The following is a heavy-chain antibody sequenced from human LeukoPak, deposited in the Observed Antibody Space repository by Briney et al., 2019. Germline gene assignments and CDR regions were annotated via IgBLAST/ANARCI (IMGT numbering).Heavy chain of an antibody. CDR3: AREMGVSRLSVDY. J-gene: IGHJ4*02. CDR1: RFTFSSYG. Sequence: PGGSLRLSCAASRFTFSSYGMHWVRQAPGKGLVWVSRINSDGSSTSYADSVKGRFTISRDNAKNTLYLQMNSLRAEDTAVYYCAREMGVSRLSVDYWGQGTLVTVSS. V-gene: IGHV3-74*01. D-gene: IGHD1-26*01. CDR2: INSDGSST.